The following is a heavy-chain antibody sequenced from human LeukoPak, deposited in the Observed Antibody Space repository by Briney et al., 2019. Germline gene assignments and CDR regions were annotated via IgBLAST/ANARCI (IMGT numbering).Heavy chain of an antibody. V-gene: IGHV4-4*02. J-gene: IGHJ4*02. Sequence: SGTLSLTCAVSGGSISSSNWWSWVRQPPRKGLEWIGEIYHSGSTNYNPSLKSRVTISVDKSKNQFSLKLSSVTAADTAVYYCARGGSGSGGYFDYWGQGTLVTVSS. CDR1: GGSISSSNW. CDR3: ARGGSGSGGYFDY. CDR2: IYHSGST. D-gene: IGHD3-10*01.